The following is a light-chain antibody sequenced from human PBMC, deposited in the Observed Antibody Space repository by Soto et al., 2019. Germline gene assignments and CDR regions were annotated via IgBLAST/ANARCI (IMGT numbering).Light chain of an antibody. CDR1: SSDVGAYNY. CDR2: EVS. CDR3: SSYTRSNTLVI. V-gene: IGLV2-14*01. J-gene: IGLJ2*01. Sequence: QSALTQPASVSGSPGRSITISCTGTSSDVGAYNYVSWYQQHPGKAPKLMIYEVSNRPSGVSNRFSGSKFGNTASLTISGLQAEDEADYYCSSYTRSNTLVIFGGGTKLTVL.